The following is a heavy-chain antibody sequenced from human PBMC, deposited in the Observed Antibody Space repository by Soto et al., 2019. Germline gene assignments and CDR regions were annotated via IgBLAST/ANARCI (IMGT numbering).Heavy chain of an antibody. J-gene: IGHJ4*02. CDR3: ARAAAGNSPFDY. CDR1: GFTFSSYG. CDR2: IWYDGSDK. V-gene: IGHV3-33*01. Sequence: QVELVESGGGVVQPGRSLRLSCAASGFTFSSYGMHWVRQAPGKGLDWVAVIWYDGSDKYYADSVKGRFTISRDNSRNTLYLQIKSLRDEDTAVYYCARAAAGNSPFDYWGQGTLVTVSS. D-gene: IGHD6-13*01.